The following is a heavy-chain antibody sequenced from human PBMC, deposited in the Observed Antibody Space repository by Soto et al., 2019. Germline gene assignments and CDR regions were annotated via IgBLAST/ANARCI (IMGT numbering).Heavy chain of an antibody. V-gene: IGHV1-8*01. D-gene: IGHD3-3*01. CDR1: GYTFTSYD. J-gene: IGHJ4*02. CDR2: MNPNSGNT. Sequence: ASVKVSCKASGYTFTSYDINWVRQATGQVLEWMGWMNPNSGNTGYAQKFQGRVTMTRNTSISTAYMELSSLRSEDTAVYYCARGLIKYYDFWSGTGGYWGQGTLVTVSS. CDR3: ARGLIKYYDFWSGTGGY.